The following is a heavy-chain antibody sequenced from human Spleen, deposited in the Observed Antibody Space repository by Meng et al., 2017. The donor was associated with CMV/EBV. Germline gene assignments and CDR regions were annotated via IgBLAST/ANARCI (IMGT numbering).Heavy chain of an antibody. Sequence: SVKVSCKASGYTFTGYYMHWVRQAPGQGLEWMGRIIPILGIANYAQKFQGRVTITADKSTSTAYMELSSLRSEDTAVYYCARGLVPAFPPKYYYGMDVWGQGTTVTVSS. CDR2: IIPILGIA. D-gene: IGHD2-2*01. CDR1: GYTFTGYY. CDR3: ARGLVPAFPPKYYYGMDV. V-gene: IGHV1-69*04. J-gene: IGHJ6*02.